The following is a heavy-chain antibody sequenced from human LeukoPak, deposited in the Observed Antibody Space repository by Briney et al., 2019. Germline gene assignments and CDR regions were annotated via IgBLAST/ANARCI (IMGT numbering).Heavy chain of an antibody. CDR1: GFTFRSFA. Sequence: PGGSLRLSCAASGFTFRSFAMSWVRQAPGKGLEWVSAISDSDSYTYYADSVKGRFTISRDNSKNTLYLQMNSLRAEDTAVYYCAKDRANYYDNNDYYLLADYWGQGTLVTVSS. CDR3: AKDRANYYDNNDYYLLADY. D-gene: IGHD3-22*01. CDR2: ISDSDSYT. V-gene: IGHV3-23*01. J-gene: IGHJ4*02.